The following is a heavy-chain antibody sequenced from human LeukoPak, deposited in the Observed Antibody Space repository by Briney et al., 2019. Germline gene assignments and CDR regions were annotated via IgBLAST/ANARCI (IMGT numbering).Heavy chain of an antibody. CDR1: GFTFSNYY. CDR3: ARVYYYDKSGYRHFDF. D-gene: IGHD3-22*01. J-gene: IGHJ4*02. CDR2: IKQDGSEK. Sequence: GGSLRLSCAASGFTFSNYYMSWVRQAPGKGLEWVANIKQDGSEKYYVDSVEGRFTISRDNAKNSLFLQMDSLRAEDTAVYYCARVYYYDKSGYRHFDFWGQGTLVTVSS. V-gene: IGHV3-7*01.